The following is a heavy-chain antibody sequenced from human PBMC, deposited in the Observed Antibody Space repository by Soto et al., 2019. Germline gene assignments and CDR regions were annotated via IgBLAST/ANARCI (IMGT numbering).Heavy chain of an antibody. CDR2: INQDGSEK. Sequence: GGSLRLSCAASGFTFSSYWMSWVRQAPGKGLEWVANINQDGSEKYYVDSVKGRFTISRDNAKNSLHLQMNSLRAEDTAVYYCARGVVLVAAATYWFDPWGQGTLVTVSS. J-gene: IGHJ5*02. D-gene: IGHD2-2*01. V-gene: IGHV3-7*01. CDR1: GFTFSSYW. CDR3: ARGVVLVAAATYWFDP.